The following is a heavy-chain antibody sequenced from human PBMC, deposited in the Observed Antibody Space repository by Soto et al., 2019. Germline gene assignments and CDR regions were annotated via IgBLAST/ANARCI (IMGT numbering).Heavy chain of an antibody. D-gene: IGHD6-19*01. CDR3: ARDRRIAVAGPLNWFDP. J-gene: IGHJ5*02. V-gene: IGHV1-3*01. CDR2: INAGNGNT. Sequence: QVQLVQSGAEVKKPGASVKVSCKASGYTFTSYAMHWVRQAPGQRLEWMGWINAGNGNTKYSQKFQGRVTITRDTSASTAYMELSSLRSEDTAMYYCARDRRIAVAGPLNWFDPWGQGTLVTVSS. CDR1: GYTFTSYA.